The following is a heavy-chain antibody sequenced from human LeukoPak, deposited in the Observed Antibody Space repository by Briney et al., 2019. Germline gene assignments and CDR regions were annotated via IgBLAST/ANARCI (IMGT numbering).Heavy chain of an antibody. CDR2: IKQDGSEQ. V-gene: IGHV3-7*01. Sequence: GRSLRLSCATSGFTFSNYWMSWVRQAPGKGLEWVANIKQDGSEQYYVDSVKGRFTISRDNAKNSLYLQMNSLRDEDTAVYYCTKDRSRQQMWGSVKKWFDPWGQGTLVTVSS. CDR3: TKDRSRQQMWGSVKKWFDP. CDR1: GFTFSNYW. J-gene: IGHJ5*02. D-gene: IGHD6-13*01.